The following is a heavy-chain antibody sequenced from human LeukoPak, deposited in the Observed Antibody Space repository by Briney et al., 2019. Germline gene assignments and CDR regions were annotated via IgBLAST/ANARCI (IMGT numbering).Heavy chain of an antibody. CDR2: IYYSGST. V-gene: IGHV4-59*01. CDR1: GGSISSYY. D-gene: IGHD2-2*02. J-gene: IGHJ4*02. CDR3: ASLPEYCSSTSCYMAY. Sequence: SETPSLTCTVSGGSISSYYWSWIRQPPGKGLEWIGYIYYSGSTNYNPSLKSRVTISVDTSKNQFSLKLSSVTAADTAVYYCASLPEYCSSTSCYMAYWGQGTLVTVSS.